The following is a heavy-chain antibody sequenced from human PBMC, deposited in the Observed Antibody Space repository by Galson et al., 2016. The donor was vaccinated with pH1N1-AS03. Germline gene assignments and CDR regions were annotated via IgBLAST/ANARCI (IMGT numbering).Heavy chain of an antibody. CDR3: ARDFPSSNV. J-gene: IGHJ4*01. CDR1: VYTFSDYY. CDR2: INPSSGGT. D-gene: IGHD2-15*01. V-gene: IGHV1-2*02. Sequence: SVYTFSDYYMHWVRQAPGQGLEWMGWINPSSGGTKSGQKFQGRVTMTTDTSISTAYMEVTGLRGDDTAVYYCARDFPSSNVWGQGTLVTVSS.